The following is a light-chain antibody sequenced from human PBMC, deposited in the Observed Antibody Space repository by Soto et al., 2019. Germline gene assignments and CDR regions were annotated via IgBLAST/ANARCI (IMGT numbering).Light chain of an antibody. J-gene: IGKJ5*01. CDR3: QQSYSTPST. CDR1: QRISSY. Sequence: DIQLTQSPSSLSASVGDRVTITCRASQRISSYLNWYQQKPGKAPKLLIYAASSLQSGVPSRFSSSGSGTDFTLTISSLQPEDFATYYCQQSYSTPSTFGQGTRLEIK. CDR2: AAS. V-gene: IGKV1-39*01.